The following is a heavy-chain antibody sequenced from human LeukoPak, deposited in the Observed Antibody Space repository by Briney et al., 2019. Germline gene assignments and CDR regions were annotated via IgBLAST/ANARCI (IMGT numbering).Heavy chain of an antibody. J-gene: IGHJ4*02. CDR3: ARSGSYSKSRLDY. Sequence: SETLSLTCTVSGGSISSSGYYWGWIRQPPGKGLEWIGSIYYSGSTYYNPSLKSRVTISVGTSKNQFSLKLSSVTAADTAVYYCARSGSYSKSRLDYWGQGTLVTVSS. V-gene: IGHV4-39*01. D-gene: IGHD3-10*01. CDR1: GGSISSSGYY. CDR2: IYYSGST.